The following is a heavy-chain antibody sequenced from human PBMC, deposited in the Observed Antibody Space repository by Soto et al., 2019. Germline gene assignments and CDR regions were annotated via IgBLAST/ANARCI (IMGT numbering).Heavy chain of an antibody. D-gene: IGHD1-26*01. J-gene: IGHJ4*02. CDR3: ARSRGGSYEEAFDF. CDR1: GYTFTNYA. V-gene: IGHV1-3*01. Sequence: GASVKVSCKASGYTFTNYAMHWVRQAPGQRLEWMGWINAGNGYTKYSQKFQGRVTITRGTSASTAYMELSSLRSEDTVVYYCARSRGGSYEEAFDFWGQGTLVTVSS. CDR2: INAGNGYT.